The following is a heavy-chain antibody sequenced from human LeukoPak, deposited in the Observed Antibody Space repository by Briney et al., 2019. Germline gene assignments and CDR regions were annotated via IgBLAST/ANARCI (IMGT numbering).Heavy chain of an antibody. CDR1: GITVSSNY. CDR3: TREFCSGGSCYGYFDL. J-gene: IGHJ2*01. CDR2: IYSGGIT. Sequence: GGSLRLSCAASGITVSSNYMSWVRQAPGKGLEWVSVIYSGGITLYADSVKGRFTISKDNSKNTLYLQLNSLRAEDTVVYYCTREFCSGGSCYGYFDLWGRGALVTVSS. V-gene: IGHV3-66*01. D-gene: IGHD2-15*01.